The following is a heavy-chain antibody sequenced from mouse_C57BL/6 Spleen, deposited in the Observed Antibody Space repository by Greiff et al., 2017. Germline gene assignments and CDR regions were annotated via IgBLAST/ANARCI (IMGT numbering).Heavy chain of an antibody. J-gene: IGHJ2*01. V-gene: IGHV1-39*01. D-gene: IGHD1-1*01. CDR1: GYSFTDYN. CDR2: INPNDGTT. CDR3: SRSGNIYFDY. Sequence: VQLQQSGPELVKPGASVKISCKASGYSFTDYNMTWVKQSNGKSLEWIGVINPNDGTTSYNQKVKGKATLTVDQSSNTAYMQINSLISEDSAVYYYSRSGNIYFDYWGQGTTLTVSS.